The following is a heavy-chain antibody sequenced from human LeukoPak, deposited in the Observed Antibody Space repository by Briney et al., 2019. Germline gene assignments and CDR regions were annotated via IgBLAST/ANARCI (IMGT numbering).Heavy chain of an antibody. V-gene: IGHV3-7*04. CDR1: GFTFSSYW. Sequence: GGSLRLSCAASGFTFSSYWMSWVRQAPGKGLEWVANIKKDGSEKYYVDSVKGRFTISRDNAKNSLYLQMNSLRAEDTAVYYCASDREYYYGSGSFDYWGQGTQVTVSS. J-gene: IGHJ4*02. D-gene: IGHD3-10*01. CDR2: IKKDGSEK. CDR3: ASDREYYYGSGSFDY.